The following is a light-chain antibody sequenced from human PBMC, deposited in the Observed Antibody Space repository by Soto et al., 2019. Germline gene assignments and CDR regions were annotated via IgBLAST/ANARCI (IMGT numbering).Light chain of an antibody. V-gene: IGKV3-20*01. CDR1: QSVSSSY. CDR2: GIS. J-gene: IGKJ2*01. CDR3: HHFGSSRHT. Sequence: EIVLTQSPGTLSLSPGERATLSCRASQSVSSSYLAWYQQKPGQAPRLLMYGISRRATGIPYRLSGSGSGTDFTLTISRLEPEDCAVYYCHHFGSSRHTFGQGTKVDI.